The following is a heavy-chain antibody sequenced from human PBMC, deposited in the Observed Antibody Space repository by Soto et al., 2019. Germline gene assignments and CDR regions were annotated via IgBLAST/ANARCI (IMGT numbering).Heavy chain of an antibody. D-gene: IGHD4-17*01. CDR3: TGGTDYEGYFDF. CDR1: GGTFSNHA. J-gene: IGHJ4*02. Sequence: QVQLVQSGAEVKKPGSSVKVSCRASGGTFSNHAVGWVRQAPGQGLEWMGGIILPFGTANYAQKFQGRVTITEDESRATPYLEFSSLRFEDTAVYYCTGGTDYEGYFDFWGQGTLVTVSS. CDR2: IILPFGTA. V-gene: IGHV1-69*12.